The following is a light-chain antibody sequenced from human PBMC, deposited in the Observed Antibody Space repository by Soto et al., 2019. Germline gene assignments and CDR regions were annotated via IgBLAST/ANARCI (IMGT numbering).Light chain of an antibody. J-gene: IGKJ1*01. V-gene: IGKV1-5*01. CDR3: QQYDNLPRA. CDR1: QTISSW. Sequence: DIQMTQSPSTLSGSVGDRVTITCRASQTISSWLAWYQQKPGKAPNLLIYSASSLQSGVPSRFSGSGSGTDFTFTISSLQPEDIATYYCQQYDNLPRAFGQGTKVDIK. CDR2: SAS.